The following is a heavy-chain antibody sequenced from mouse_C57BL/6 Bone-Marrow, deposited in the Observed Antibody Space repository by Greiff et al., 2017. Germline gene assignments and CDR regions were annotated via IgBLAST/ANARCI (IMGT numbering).Heavy chain of an antibody. V-gene: IGHV14-4*01. CDR2: SDPEIGDT. J-gene: IGHJ2*01. D-gene: IGHD2-3*01. CDR1: GFNIKDDY. Sequence: EVQLQQSGAELVRPGASVKLSCTASGFNIKDDYIHWVKQRPEQGLEWIGWSDPEIGDTEYASKFQGKATRTSDTSSNPAYLQLSSLTSEDTAVYYCSSFDGNYFDFWGQGTPLTVAS. CDR3: SSFDGNYFDF.